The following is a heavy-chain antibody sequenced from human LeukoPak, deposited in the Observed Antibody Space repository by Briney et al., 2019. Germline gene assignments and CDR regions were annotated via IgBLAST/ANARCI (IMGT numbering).Heavy chain of an antibody. CDR3: ARVGGYSGYDFDY. D-gene: IGHD5-12*01. CDR1: GGSVSSGSYY. CDR2: IYYSGST. Sequence: AETLSLTCTVSGGSVSSGSYYWSWIRQPPGKGLEWIGYIYYSGSTNYNPSLKSRVTISVDTSKNQFSLKLSSVTAADTAVYYCARVGGYSGYDFDYWGQGTLHSPSS. V-gene: IGHV4-61*01. J-gene: IGHJ4*02.